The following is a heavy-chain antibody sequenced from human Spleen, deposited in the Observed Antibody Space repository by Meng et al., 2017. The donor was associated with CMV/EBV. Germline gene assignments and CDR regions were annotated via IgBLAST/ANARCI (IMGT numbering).Heavy chain of an antibody. CDR1: GFTFSSYS. Sequence: GESLKISCAASGFTFSSYSMNWVRQAPGQGLEWMGWISPNTGVTKFAQKFQGRVTLTRDTSISTVYMELNRLRSDDTAIYYCAKGTRLPRPYFDSWGQGTLVTVSS. J-gene: IGHJ4*02. CDR2: ISPNTGVT. CDR3: AKGTRLPRPYFDS. V-gene: IGHV1-2*02.